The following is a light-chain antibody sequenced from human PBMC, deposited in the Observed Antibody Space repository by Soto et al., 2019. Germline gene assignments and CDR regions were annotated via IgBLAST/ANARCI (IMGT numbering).Light chain of an antibody. CDR3: CSYAGTSSLV. J-gene: IGLJ2*01. CDR2: EGS. V-gene: IGLV2-23*01. Sequence: QSVLTQPASVSGSPGQSITISCTGTSSDVGNYNLVSWYQQHPGKAPKLMIYEGSKRPSGVSNRFSGSKSGNTASLTISGLQAEDEADYYCCSYAGTSSLVCGGGTKLTVL. CDR1: SSDVGNYNL.